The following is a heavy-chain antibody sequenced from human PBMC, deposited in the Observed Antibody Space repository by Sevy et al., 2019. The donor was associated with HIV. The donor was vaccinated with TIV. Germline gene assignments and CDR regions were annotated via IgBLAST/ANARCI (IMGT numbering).Heavy chain of an antibody. V-gene: IGHV3-30-3*01. D-gene: IGHD4-4*01. CDR2: ISYDGSNK. J-gene: IGHJ4*02. CDR1: GFTFSSYA. Sequence: GGSLRLSCAASGFTFSSYAMHWVRQAPGKGLEWVAVISYDGSNKYYADSVKDRFTISRDNSKNTLYLQMNSLRAEDTAVYYCARDKTVPGPHFDYWGQGTLVTVSS. CDR3: ARDKTVPGPHFDY.